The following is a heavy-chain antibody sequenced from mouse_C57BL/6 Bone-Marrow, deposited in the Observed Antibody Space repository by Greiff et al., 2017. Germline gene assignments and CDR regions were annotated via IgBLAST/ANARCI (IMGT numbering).Heavy chain of an antibody. CDR2: ISGGGGNT. CDR1: GFTFSSYT. CDR3: ARQRAHYYSMDY. Sequence: EVHLVESGGGLVKPGGSLKLSCAASGFTFSSYTMSWVRQTPEKRLEWVATISGGGGNTYYPDSVKGRFTISRDNAKNTLYLQMSSLRSEDTALYYCARQRAHYYSMDYWGQGTSVTVSS. D-gene: IGHD3-3*01. J-gene: IGHJ4*01. V-gene: IGHV5-9*01.